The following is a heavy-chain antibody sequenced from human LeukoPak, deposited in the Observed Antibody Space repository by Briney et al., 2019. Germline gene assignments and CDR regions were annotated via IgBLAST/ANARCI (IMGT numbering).Heavy chain of an antibody. CDR2: IYDSGST. Sequence: PSETLSVTCTVSGGSISSSSSYWGWIRQPPGKGLEWIGSIYDSGSTYYNPSLKSRVTISVDTSKNQFSLKLSSVTAADTAVYYCVRGSSGHPPDYWGQGTLVTVSS. J-gene: IGHJ4*02. V-gene: IGHV4-39*07. D-gene: IGHD6-19*01. CDR1: GGSISSSSSY. CDR3: VRGSSGHPPDY.